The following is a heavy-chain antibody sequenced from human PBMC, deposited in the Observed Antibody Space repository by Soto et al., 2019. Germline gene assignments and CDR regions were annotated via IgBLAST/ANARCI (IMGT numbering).Heavy chain of an antibody. CDR2: MNPNSGNT. Sequence: ASVKVSCKASGYTFRDYDINWVRQASGQGLEWMGWMNPNSGNTAYAQKFQGRVTMTGDTTINTAYMALSSLTSADTAVYYCTRRARIGKQLWLPFDSWAQGTLVTVSS. V-gene: IGHV1-8*01. CDR3: TRRARIGKQLWLPFDS. J-gene: IGHJ4*02. CDR1: GYTFRDYD. D-gene: IGHD3-22*01.